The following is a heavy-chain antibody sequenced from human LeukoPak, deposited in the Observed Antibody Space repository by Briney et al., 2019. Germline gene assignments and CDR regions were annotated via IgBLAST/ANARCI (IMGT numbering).Heavy chain of an antibody. CDR2: ISGSSGST. CDR3: AKDPSVTTRLGGMYWFDP. Sequence: PGGSLRLSCAASGYTFSSYAMSCVRQAPGKGLEWVSAISGSSGSTYYADSVKGRFTISRDNSKNTLYLQMNSLRAEDTAVYYCAKDPSVTTRLGGMYWFDPWGQGTLVTVSS. D-gene: IGHD4-17*01. J-gene: IGHJ5*02. V-gene: IGHV3-23*01. CDR1: GYTFSSYA.